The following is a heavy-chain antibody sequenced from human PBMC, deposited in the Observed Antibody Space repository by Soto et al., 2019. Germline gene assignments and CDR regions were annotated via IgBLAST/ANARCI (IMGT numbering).Heavy chain of an antibody. J-gene: IGHJ4*02. CDR2: IYSGGRT. Sequence: EVQLVESGGGLIQPGGSLRLSCAASGFTVSSNYMTWVRQAPGKGLEWVPVIYSGGRTYYADSVKGRFTISRDNSKNTLYLQMNSLRAEDTAVYYCARGIPRGYSYGSYYFDYWGQGTLVTVSS. CDR1: GFTVSSNY. V-gene: IGHV3-53*01. CDR3: ARGIPRGYSYGSYYFDY. D-gene: IGHD5-18*01.